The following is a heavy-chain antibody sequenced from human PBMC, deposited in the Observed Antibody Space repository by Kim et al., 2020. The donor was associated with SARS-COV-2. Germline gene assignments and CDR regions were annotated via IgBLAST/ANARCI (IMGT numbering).Heavy chain of an antibody. Sequence: SETLSLTCAVYGGSFSGYYWSWIRQPPGKGLEWIGEINHSGSTNYNPSLKSRVTISVDTSKNQFSLKLSSVTAADTAVYYCARGHPRWIRPVYGDYPLGMDVWGQGTTVTVSS. D-gene: IGHD4-17*01. CDR1: GGSFSGYY. J-gene: IGHJ6*02. CDR2: INHSGST. V-gene: IGHV4-34*01. CDR3: ARGHPRWIRPVYGDYPLGMDV.